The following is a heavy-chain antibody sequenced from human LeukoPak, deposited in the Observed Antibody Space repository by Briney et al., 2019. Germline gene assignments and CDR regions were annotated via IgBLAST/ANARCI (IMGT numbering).Heavy chain of an antibody. CDR2: FDPEDGET. V-gene: IGHV1-24*01. CDR1: GYTLTELS. Sequence: GASVKVSCKVSGYTLTELSMHWVRQAPGKGLGWMGGFDPEDGETIYAQKFQGRVTMTEDTSTDTAYMELSSLRSEDTAVYYCATVRLRTTGTYDAFDIWGQGTMVTVSS. CDR3: ATVRLRTTGTYDAFDI. J-gene: IGHJ3*02. D-gene: IGHD1-1*01.